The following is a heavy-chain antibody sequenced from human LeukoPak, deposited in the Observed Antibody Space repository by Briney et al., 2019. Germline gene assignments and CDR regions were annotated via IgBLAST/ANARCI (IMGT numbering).Heavy chain of an antibody. V-gene: IGHV4-39*07. CDR2: IYYSGST. Sequence: SETLSLTCTVSGGSISSNTYYWGWIRQPPGKGLEWIGSIYYSGSTYYNPSLKSRVTISVDTSKNQFSLKPSSVTAADTAVYYCARDYQGGYGDKTVDYWGQGTLVTVSS. CDR1: GGSISSNTYY. CDR3: ARDYQGGYGDKTVDY. D-gene: IGHD5-18*01. J-gene: IGHJ4*02.